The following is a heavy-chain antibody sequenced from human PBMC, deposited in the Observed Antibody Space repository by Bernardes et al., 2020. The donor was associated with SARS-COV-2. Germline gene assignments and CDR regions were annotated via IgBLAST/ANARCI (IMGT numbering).Heavy chain of an antibody. D-gene: IGHD5-12*01. J-gene: IGHJ5*02. CDR2: ISAYNGNT. Sequence: ASVKVSCKASGYTFTSYGISWVRQAPGQGLEWMGWISAYNGNTNYAQKLQGRVTMTTDTSTSTAYMELRSLRSDDTAVYYCARDASGPKMATRRYWFDPWGQGTLVTVSS. CDR3: ARDASGPKMATRRYWFDP. CDR1: GYTFTSYG. V-gene: IGHV1-18*01.